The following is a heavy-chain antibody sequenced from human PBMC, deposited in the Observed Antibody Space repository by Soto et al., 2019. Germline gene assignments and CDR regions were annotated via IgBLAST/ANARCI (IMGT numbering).Heavy chain of an antibody. Sequence: QLQLQESGPGLVKPSETQSLTCTVSGGSISSSSYYWGWIRQPPGKGLEWIGSIYYSGSTYYNPSLKSRVTISVDTSKNQLSLNLSFVTAADTAVYYCARSLIAAAAPDYWGHGTLVTVSS. CDR1: GGSISSSSYY. D-gene: IGHD6-13*01. CDR3: ARSLIAAAAPDY. CDR2: IYYSGST. J-gene: IGHJ4*01. V-gene: IGHV4-39*01.